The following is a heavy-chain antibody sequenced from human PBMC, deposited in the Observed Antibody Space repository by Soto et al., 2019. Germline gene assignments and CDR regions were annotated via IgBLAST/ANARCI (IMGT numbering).Heavy chain of an antibody. D-gene: IGHD5-12*01. J-gene: IGHJ6*02. Sequence: KASETLSLTCAASGGSIRGYYGSWIRQPPGKGLEWIGYISYSGSTNYNPSLKNRVTISVDTSKNQFSLKLSFVTAADTAVYYCAREGGVATPIGMDVWGQGTTVTVSS. CDR2: ISYSGST. CDR1: GGSIRGYY. V-gene: IGHV4-59*01. CDR3: AREGGVATPIGMDV.